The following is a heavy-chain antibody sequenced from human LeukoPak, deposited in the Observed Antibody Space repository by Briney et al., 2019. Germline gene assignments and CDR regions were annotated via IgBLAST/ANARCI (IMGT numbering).Heavy chain of an antibody. D-gene: IGHD2-2*01. CDR3: SRESASTGTRVFAY. CDR1: GYTLTELS. J-gene: IGHJ4*02. CDR2: FDPEDGET. Sequence: ASVKVSCKVSGYTLTELSMHWVRQAPGKGLEWMGGFDPEDGETIYAQKFQGRVTMTEDTSTDTAYMELSRLRSDDTAVYFCSRESASTGTRVFAYWGQGTLVTVSS. V-gene: IGHV1-24*01.